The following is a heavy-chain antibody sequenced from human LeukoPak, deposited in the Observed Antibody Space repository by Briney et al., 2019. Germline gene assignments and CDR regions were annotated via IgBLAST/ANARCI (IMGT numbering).Heavy chain of an antibody. CDR1: GYTFTGYY. CDR3: WRDTLWFGKVAGDY. Sequence: SVKVSCKASGYTFTGYYMHWVRQAPGQGLEWMGRINPNNGGTNYAQPFQGSVTTTRDTSISTAYMVLSRLRCDDPAAYYCWRDTLWFGKVAGDYWGQGTLVSVSS. CDR2: INPNNGGT. J-gene: IGHJ4*02. D-gene: IGHD3-10*01. V-gene: IGHV1-2*06.